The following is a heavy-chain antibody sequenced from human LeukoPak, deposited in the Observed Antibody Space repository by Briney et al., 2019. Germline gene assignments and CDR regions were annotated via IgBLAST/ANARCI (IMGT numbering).Heavy chain of an antibody. CDR1: GFTFSSYA. D-gene: IGHD4-11*01. V-gene: IGHV3-23*01. J-gene: IGHJ6*03. CDR3: ATQMQMPTVTSYYFYYMDV. Sequence: GGSLRLSCAASGFTFSSYAMSWVRRAPGKGLEWVSVISGSGDSTYYADSVKGRFTISRDNSKNTLYPQMNSLRAEDTAVYYCATQMQMPTVTSYYFYYMDVWGKGTTVTVSS. CDR2: ISGSGDST.